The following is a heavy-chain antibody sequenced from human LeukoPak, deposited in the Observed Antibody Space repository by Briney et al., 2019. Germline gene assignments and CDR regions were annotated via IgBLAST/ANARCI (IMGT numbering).Heavy chain of an antibody. J-gene: IGHJ4*02. Sequence: SETLSLTCTVSGGSISSGGYYWSWIRQPPGKGLEWIGYIYHSGSTYYNPSLKSRVTISVDGSKNQFSLKLSSVTAADTAVYYCARDSRSGWPLDYWGQGTLVTVSS. CDR1: GGSISSGGYY. D-gene: IGHD6-19*01. V-gene: IGHV4-30-2*01. CDR2: IYHSGST. CDR3: ARDSRSGWPLDY.